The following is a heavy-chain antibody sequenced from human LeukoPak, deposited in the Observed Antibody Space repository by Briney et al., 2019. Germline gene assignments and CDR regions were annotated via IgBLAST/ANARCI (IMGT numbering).Heavy chain of an antibody. V-gene: IGHV3-30*03. CDR3: ARDRTVVEPSSIQSLYYYYYGMDG. CDR1: GFTFSSYG. Sequence: GGSLRLSCAASGFTFSSYGMHWVRQAPGKGLEWVAVISYDGSNKYHADSVKGRFTISRDNSKNTLYLQMNSLRAEDTAVYYCARDRTVVEPSSIQSLYYYYYGMDGWGQGTTVTVSS. J-gene: IGHJ6*02. D-gene: IGHD2-2*01. CDR2: ISYDGSNK.